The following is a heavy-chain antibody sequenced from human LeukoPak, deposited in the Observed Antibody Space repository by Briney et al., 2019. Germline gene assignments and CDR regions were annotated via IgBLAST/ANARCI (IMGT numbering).Heavy chain of an antibody. J-gene: IGHJ5*02. CDR1: GGSLSSGSYY. D-gene: IGHD2-2*01. V-gene: IGHV4-61*02. CDR2: IYTSGST. Sequence: SETLSLTCTVSGGSLSSGSYYWSWIRQPAGTGLEWIGRIYTSGSTNYNPSLKSRVTISVDTSKNQFSLKLSSVTAADTAGYYCARDIVVVPAASPWFDPWGQGTLVTVSS. CDR3: ARDIVVVPAASPWFDP.